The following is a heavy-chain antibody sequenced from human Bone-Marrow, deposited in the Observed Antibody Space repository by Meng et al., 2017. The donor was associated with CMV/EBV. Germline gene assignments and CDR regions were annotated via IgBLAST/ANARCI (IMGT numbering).Heavy chain of an antibody. Sequence: GESLKISCASSGFTFTIYWVTWVRQGPGTGLEWVSGINWNGGSTGYADSVKGRFTISRDNAKNSLYLQMNSLRAEDTAVYYCARVMGRNDAFDIWGQGTMVTVSS. D-gene: IGHD3-10*01. CDR1: GFTFTIYW. CDR3: ARVMGRNDAFDI. J-gene: IGHJ3*02. V-gene: IGHV3-20*04. CDR2: INWNGGST.